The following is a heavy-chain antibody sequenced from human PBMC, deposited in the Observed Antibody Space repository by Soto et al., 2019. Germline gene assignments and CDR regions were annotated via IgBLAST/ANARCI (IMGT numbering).Heavy chain of an antibody. J-gene: IGHJ4*02. CDR2: IYYSGST. V-gene: IGHV4-30-4*01. D-gene: IGHD3-22*01. CDR1: GGSISSGDYY. Sequence: PSETLSLTCTVSGGSISSGDYYWSWIRQPPGKGLEWIGYIYYSGSTYYNPSLKSRVTISVDTSKNQFSLKLSSVTAADTAVYYCARVSAREYYDSSGYYYFFRPAWLDYWGQGTLVTVSS. CDR3: ARVSAREYYDSSGYYYFFRPAWLDY.